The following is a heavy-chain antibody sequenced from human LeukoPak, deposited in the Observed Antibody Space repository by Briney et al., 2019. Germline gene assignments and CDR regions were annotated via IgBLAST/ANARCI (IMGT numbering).Heavy chain of an antibody. V-gene: IGHV3-30*18. J-gene: IGHJ4*02. CDR1: GLTFSGYD. D-gene: IGHD3-16*01. CDR2: VSYDGADK. Sequence: GGSLRLSCVASGLTFSGYDVHWVRQAPGKGLEWVAVVSYDGADKCYADSVKGRFTISRDNSMNTLYLQMDSLRTEDTAVYYCAKASKGWKLYYFDYWGQGTLVTVSS. CDR3: AKASKGWKLYYFDY.